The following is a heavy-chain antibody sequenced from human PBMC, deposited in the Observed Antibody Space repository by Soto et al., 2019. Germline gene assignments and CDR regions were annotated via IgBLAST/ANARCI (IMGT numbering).Heavy chain of an antibody. J-gene: IGHJ4*02. CDR1: GFTFSDYY. CDR3: ARVGSIAAAGTPDY. Sequence: GGSLRLSCAASGFTFSDYYMIWFRQAPGKGLEWVSYISGSGSTKHDADSVKGRFTISRDNTKNSLYLEMNSLRAEDAAVYYCARVGSIAAAGTPDYWGQGTLVTVSS. D-gene: IGHD6-13*01. V-gene: IGHV3-11*01. CDR2: ISGSGSTK.